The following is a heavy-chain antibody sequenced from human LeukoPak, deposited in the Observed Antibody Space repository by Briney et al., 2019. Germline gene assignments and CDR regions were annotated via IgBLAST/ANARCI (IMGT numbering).Heavy chain of an antibody. J-gene: IGHJ5*02. CDR2: INHSGST. Sequence: SETLSLTCAVYGGSFSGYYWSWIRQPPGKGLEWIGEINHSGSTNYNPSLKSRVTISVDMSKNQFSLKLSSVTAADTAVYYCARGWSVGAELDNWFDPWGQGTLVTVSS. D-gene: IGHD1-26*01. CDR3: ARGWSVGAELDNWFDP. V-gene: IGHV4-34*01. CDR1: GGSFSGYY.